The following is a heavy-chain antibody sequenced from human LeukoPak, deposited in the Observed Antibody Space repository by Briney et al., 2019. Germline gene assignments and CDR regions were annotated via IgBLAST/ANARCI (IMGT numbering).Heavy chain of an antibody. CDR3: ARGGPGSKIVAPLHNWFDP. V-gene: IGHV3-21*01. J-gene: IGHJ5*02. Sequence: GGSLRLSCAASGFTFSSYSMTWVRQAPGKGLEWVSSISSSSSYIYYADSVKGRFTISRDNAKNSLYLQMNSLRAEDTAVYYCARGGPGSKIVAPLHNWFDPWGQGTLVTVSS. CDR2: ISSSSSYI. D-gene: IGHD2-15*01. CDR1: GFTFSSYS.